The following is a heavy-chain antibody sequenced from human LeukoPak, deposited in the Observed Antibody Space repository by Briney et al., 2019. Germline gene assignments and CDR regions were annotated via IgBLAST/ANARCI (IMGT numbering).Heavy chain of an antibody. CDR1: GFTFSNFV. V-gene: IGHV3-23*01. J-gene: IGHJ1*01. D-gene: IGHD3-22*01. CDR3: AKEEVVITSSGHFQH. CDR2: ISGSDGST. Sequence: GGSQRLSCAASGFTFSNFVMSWVRQAPGKGLEWVSAISGSDGSTYYADSVKGRFTISRDNSKNTVCLQMDSLRAEDTAVYYCAKEEVVITSSGHFQHWGQGTLVTVSS.